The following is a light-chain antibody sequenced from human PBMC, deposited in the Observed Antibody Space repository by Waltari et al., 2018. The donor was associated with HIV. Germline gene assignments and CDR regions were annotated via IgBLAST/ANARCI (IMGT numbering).Light chain of an antibody. J-gene: IGLJ3*02. CDR2: DVS. Sequence: QSALTQPRTASGSPGQSVTISCTGTSSDVGGYNFVSWYQQHPGKAPKPVIYDVSKWPSGVPDRFSGSKSGNTASLTISGLQSEDEAEYYCCSYTGSYTWVFGGGTELTVL. V-gene: IGLV2-11*01. CDR3: CSYTGSYTWV. CDR1: SSDVGGYNF.